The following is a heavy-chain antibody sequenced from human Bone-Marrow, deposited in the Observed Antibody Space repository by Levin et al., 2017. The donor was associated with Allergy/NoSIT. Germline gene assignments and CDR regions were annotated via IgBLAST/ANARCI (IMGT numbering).Heavy chain of an antibody. CDR1: GFTFSSAW. J-gene: IGHJ6*02. CDR2: IKSKIDGGTT. V-gene: IGHV3-15*01. D-gene: IGHD3-10*01. CDR3: TTEKWIQTYYFSDYYGMDV. Sequence: GGSLRLSCTASGFTFSSAWMRWVRQAPGKGLEWVGHIKSKIDGGTTDYAESVKGRCTISRDDSKNTVSLQMSSLKIEDTAVYFCTTEKWIQTYYFSDYYGMDVWGQGTTVIVSS.